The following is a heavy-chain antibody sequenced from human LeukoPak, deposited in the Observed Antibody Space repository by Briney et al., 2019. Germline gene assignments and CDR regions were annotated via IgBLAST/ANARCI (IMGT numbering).Heavy chain of an antibody. CDR3: ARENRYAEHRVGYYHYYMDV. CDR1: GFTFTSYY. D-gene: IGHD2-8*02. V-gene: IGHV1-46*01. Sequence: ASVKVSCKASGFTFTSYYMHWVRQAPGQGLEWMGIINPSGSYTSYAQKFQGRVTMTRDTSTSTVYMELSSLRSEDTAVYYCARENRYAEHRVGYYHYYMDVWGKGTTVTVSS. CDR2: INPSGSYT. J-gene: IGHJ6*03.